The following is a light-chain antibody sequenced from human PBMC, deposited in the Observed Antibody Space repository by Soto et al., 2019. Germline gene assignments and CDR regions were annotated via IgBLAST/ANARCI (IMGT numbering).Light chain of an antibody. CDR2: DTS. CDR1: QSVSNN. V-gene: IGKV3-11*01. Sequence: EIVLTQSPATLSLFPGEGATLSCRASQSVSNNLAWYQQRPGQPPRLIIYDTSNRATGTPARFTGSGSGTDFTLTISSLEPEDFAVYYCHQRSNWPLTFGGGTKVEI. J-gene: IGKJ4*01. CDR3: HQRSNWPLT.